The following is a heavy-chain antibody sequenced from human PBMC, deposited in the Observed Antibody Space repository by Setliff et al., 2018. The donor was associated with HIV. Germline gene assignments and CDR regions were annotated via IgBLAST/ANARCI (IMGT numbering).Heavy chain of an antibody. CDR2: IYTSGST. J-gene: IGHJ6*02. V-gene: IGHV4-38-2*01. CDR1: GFSISSRYY. CDR3: ARITMVRGVYYGMDV. D-gene: IGHD3-10*01. Sequence: SETLSLTCDVSGFSISSRYYRGWIRQSPGKGLEWIGRIYTSGSTNYNPSLKSRVTISVDTSKNQFSLKLSSVTAADTAVYYCARITMVRGVYYGMDVWGQGTTVTVSS.